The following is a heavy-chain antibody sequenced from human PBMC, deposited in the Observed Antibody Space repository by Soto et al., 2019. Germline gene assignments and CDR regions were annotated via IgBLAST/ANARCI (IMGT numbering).Heavy chain of an antibody. Sequence: EVQLVESGGGLVQPGRSLRLSCAASGFTFDDYAMHWVRQAPGKGLEWVSGISWNSGSIGYADSVKGRFTISRDNAKNSLYLEMNSLRAEDTALYYCAKESVSTKCSGGSCYQYYFDYWGQGTLVTVSS. CDR2: ISWNSGSI. J-gene: IGHJ4*02. D-gene: IGHD2-15*01. CDR1: GFTFDDYA. CDR3: AKESVSTKCSGGSCYQYYFDY. V-gene: IGHV3-9*01.